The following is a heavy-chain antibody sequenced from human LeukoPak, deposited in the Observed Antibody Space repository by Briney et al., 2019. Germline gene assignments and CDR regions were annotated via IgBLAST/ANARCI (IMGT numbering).Heavy chain of an antibody. J-gene: IGHJ4*02. D-gene: IGHD4-17*01. V-gene: IGHV1-46*01. Sequence: ASVKVSCKASGYTFTSYYMHWVRQAPGQGREWMGIINPSGGSTSYAQKFQGRVTMTRDTSTSTVYMELSSLRSEDTAVYYCARGVAGATVTPYFDYWGQGTLVTVSS. CDR1: GYTFTSYY. CDR3: ARGVAGATVTPYFDY. CDR2: INPSGGST.